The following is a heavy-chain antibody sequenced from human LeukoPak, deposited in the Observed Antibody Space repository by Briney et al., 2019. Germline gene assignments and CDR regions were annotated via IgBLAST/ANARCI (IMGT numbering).Heavy chain of an antibody. CDR1: GFTFSSYW. V-gene: IGHV3-74*01. Sequence: GGSLRLSCAASGFTFSSYWMHWVRQAPGKGLVWVSRINSGGSGTSYADSVEGRFTISRDNAKNTLYLQMNSLRVEDTAVYYCTTSLGPLTEYWGQGTLVTVSS. J-gene: IGHJ4*02. CDR3: TTSLGPLTEY. CDR2: INSGGSGT. D-gene: IGHD7-27*01.